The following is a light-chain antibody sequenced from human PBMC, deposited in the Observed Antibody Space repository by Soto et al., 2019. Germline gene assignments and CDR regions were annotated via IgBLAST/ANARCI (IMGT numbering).Light chain of an antibody. Sequence: VLTQSPATLSLSPGERATLSCRASENVRTFVDWYQQKPGQAPRLLIYGASNRATGIPARFSGSGSGTDFTLTICNLEPEDFAVYYCQQHSHWPPWTFGQGTRVEIQ. CDR3: QQHSHWPPWT. CDR1: ENVRTF. CDR2: GAS. V-gene: IGKV3-11*01. J-gene: IGKJ1*01.